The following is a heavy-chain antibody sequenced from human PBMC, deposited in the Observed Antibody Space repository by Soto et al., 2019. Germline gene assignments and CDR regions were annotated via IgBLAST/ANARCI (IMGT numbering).Heavy chain of an antibody. CDR2: IIPIFGTA. CDR3: ARDPLNSGPRGPGDY. CDR1: GGTKSSYA. V-gene: IGHV1-69*13. J-gene: IGHJ4*02. Sequence: SVKVCCKASGGTKSSYAISWVRQENGQGVEWMGGIIPIFGTANYAQKFQGRVTITADESTSTAYMERSSLRSEDTAVYYGARDPLNSGPRGPGDYWGQGTLVTVSS. D-gene: IGHD1-1*01.